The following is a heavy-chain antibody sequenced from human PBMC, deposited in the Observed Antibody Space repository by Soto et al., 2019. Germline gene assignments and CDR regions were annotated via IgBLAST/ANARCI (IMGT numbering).Heavy chain of an antibody. CDR1: GFTFRSYA. V-gene: IGHV3-30*18. J-gene: IGHJ6*02. Sequence: PGGSLRLSCAASGFTFRSYAMSWVRQAPGKGLEWVAVISDDGSKQYYADSVKGRFTISRGNSKNTLYLQMNSLRAEDTAGYYCAKSNYYGDYLVYYFCMDVWGQGTTVTVS. CDR2: ISDDGSKQ. D-gene: IGHD4-17*01. CDR3: AKSNYYGDYLVYYFCMDV.